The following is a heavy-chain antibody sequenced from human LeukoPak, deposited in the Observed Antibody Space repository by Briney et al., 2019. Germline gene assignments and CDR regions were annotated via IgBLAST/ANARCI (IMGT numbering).Heavy chain of an antibody. J-gene: IGHJ4*01. CDR3: ARDFTVVGGSYYDY. V-gene: IGHV4-59*01. CDR2: IYYSGST. Sequence: SETLSLTCTVSGGSISSYYWSWIRQPPGKGLEWIGYIYYSGSTNYNPSLKSRVTISVDTSKNQFSLKLSSVTAADTAVYYCARDFTVVGGSYYDYWGQEPWSPSPQ. D-gene: IGHD1-26*01. CDR1: GGSISSYY.